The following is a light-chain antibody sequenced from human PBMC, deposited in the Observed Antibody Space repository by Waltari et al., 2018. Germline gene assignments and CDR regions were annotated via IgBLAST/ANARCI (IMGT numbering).Light chain of an antibody. CDR2: EVS. J-gene: IGLJ3*02. Sequence: QPALPQPASVSGSPGQSITISCTGTRVDVGTYNLVPWYQQYPGKAPKLMIYEVSKRPSGVSNRFSGSKSDNTASLTISGLQAEDEADYYCCSFGGSGNWVFGGGTKLTVL. CDR1: RVDVGTYNL. CDR3: CSFGGSGNWV. V-gene: IGLV2-23*02.